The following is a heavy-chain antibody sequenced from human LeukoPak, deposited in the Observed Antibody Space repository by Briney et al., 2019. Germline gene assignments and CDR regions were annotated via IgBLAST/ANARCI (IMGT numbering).Heavy chain of an antibody. V-gene: IGHV3-49*03. CDR2: IRSKAYGGTT. J-gene: IGHJ3*02. Sequence: GGSLRLSCTASGFTFGDYAMSWFRQAPGKGLEWVGFIRSKAYGGTTEYAASVKGRFTISRDDSKSIAYLQMNSLKTEDTAVYYCTRDLLDVDTAMVFDAFDIWGQGTMVTVSS. CDR3: TRDLLDVDTAMVFDAFDI. CDR1: GFTFGDYA. D-gene: IGHD5-18*01.